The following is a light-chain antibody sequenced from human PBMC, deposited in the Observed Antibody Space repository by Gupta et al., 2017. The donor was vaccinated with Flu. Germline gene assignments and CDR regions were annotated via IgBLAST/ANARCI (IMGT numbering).Light chain of an antibody. CDR1: DNIGSC. CDR2: SAS. V-gene: IGKV1-39*01. J-gene: IGKJ1*01. Sequence: PSFVSASVGDRVSVSGLAIDNIGSCLDWYQQKPGKAPELLIFSASTLKSGVPSRFSGSGSGTDFTLTITNLQPEDFATYYCQQSNSKPWTFGQGTKVENK. CDR3: QQSNSKPWT.